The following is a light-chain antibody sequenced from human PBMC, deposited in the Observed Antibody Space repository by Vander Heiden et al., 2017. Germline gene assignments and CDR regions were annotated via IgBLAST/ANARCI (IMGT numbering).Light chain of an antibody. Sequence: QSVLTQPPSVSGDPGQRVNISCTGSSPNTGEGDDVHWYQHLTVSAHKLLICGNSNRHSGVPDRFSGSKSGTSASLAITGLQAEDEADYYCQSYDSSLSGSLFGGGTKLTVL. CDR3: QSYDSSLSGSL. V-gene: IGLV1-40*01. J-gene: IGLJ3*02. CDR2: GNS. CDR1: SPNTGEGDD.